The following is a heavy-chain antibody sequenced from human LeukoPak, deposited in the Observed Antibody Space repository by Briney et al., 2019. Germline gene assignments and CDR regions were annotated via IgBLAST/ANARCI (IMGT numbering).Heavy chain of an antibody. J-gene: IGHJ4*02. CDR3: AREGRDGYNRYDN. V-gene: IGHV1-18*04. CDR2: ISAYNGNR. Sequence: GASVKVSCKASGYSFTGYYIHWLRQAPGQGLEWMGWISAYNGNRDYAQKLQGRVTMTTDTSTSTAYMELRSLRSDDTAVYYCAREGRDGYNRYDNWGQGTLVTVSS. CDR1: GYSFTGYY. D-gene: IGHD5-24*01.